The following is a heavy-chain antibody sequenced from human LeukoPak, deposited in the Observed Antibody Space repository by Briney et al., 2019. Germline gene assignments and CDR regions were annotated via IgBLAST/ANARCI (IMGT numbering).Heavy chain of an antibody. J-gene: IGHJ4*02. D-gene: IGHD5-24*01. Sequence: GGSLRLSCAASGFTFISNYMSWVRQAPGKGLEGVSVIYSGGSTYYADSVKGRFTISRDNSKNTLYLQMNSLRAEDTAVYYCARGRKRWLQSYYFDYWGQGTLVTVSS. CDR1: GFTFISNY. V-gene: IGHV3-53*01. CDR3: ARGRKRWLQSYYFDY. CDR2: IYSGGST.